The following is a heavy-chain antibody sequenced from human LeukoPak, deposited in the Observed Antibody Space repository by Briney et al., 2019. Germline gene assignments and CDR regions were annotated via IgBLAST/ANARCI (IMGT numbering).Heavy chain of an antibody. J-gene: IGHJ3*02. Sequence: SETLSLTCTVSGGSISSSSYYWGWIRQPPGKGLEWIGSIYYSGSTYYNPSLKSRVTISVDTSKNQFSLKLSSVTAADTAVYYCARDKPSGYCDAFDIWGQGTMVTVSS. CDR2: IYYSGST. CDR1: GGSISSSSYY. D-gene: IGHD3-22*01. CDR3: ARDKPSGYCDAFDI. V-gene: IGHV4-39*07.